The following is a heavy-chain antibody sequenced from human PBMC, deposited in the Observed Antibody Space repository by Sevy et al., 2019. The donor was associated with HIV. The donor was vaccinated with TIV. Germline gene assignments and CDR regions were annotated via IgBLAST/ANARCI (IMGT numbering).Heavy chain of an antibody. V-gene: IGHV1-46*01. Sequence: ASVKVSCKASGYTFTSYYMNWVRQAPGQGREWMGIVNPSGGSTSYAQKFQGRVTMTRDTSTSTVYMELSRPSSEDPAVYYCARGSGGRSGWFDPWGQGTLVTVSS. J-gene: IGHJ5*02. D-gene: IGHD2-15*01. CDR2: VNPSGGST. CDR1: GYTFTSYY. CDR3: ARGSGGRSGWFDP.